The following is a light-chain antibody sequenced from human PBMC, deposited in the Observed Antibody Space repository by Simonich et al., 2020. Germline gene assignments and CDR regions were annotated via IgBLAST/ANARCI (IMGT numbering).Light chain of an antibody. J-gene: IGLJ2*01. CDR1: ISDVGGYNS. Sequence: QSALTQPASVSGSPGQSITLSCTGTISDVGGYNSVSWYQQHPGKAPKLMIYDVSKRPSGVSNRFSGSKSGNTASLTISGLQAEDEADYYCSSYTSSSTLVFGGGTKLTVL. CDR3: SSYTSSSTLV. CDR2: DVS. V-gene: IGLV2-14*01.